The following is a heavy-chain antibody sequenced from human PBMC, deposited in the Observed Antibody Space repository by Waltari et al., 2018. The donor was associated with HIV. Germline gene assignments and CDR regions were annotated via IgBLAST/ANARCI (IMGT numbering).Heavy chain of an antibody. CDR2: GIPMYGTT. J-gene: IGHJ4*02. V-gene: IGHV1-69*08. CDR3: ASARETMGVDFDF. Sequence: QVQLVQSGAEVRTPGSSVKVSCKASGGSFTSYSINWLRQAHGQGLECMRRGIPMYGTTNKAQKFQGRVTITADKSTTTSYMELTSLRTEDTSVYYCASARETMGVDFDFWGQGTLVTVSS. CDR1: GGSFTSYS. D-gene: IGHD3-10*01.